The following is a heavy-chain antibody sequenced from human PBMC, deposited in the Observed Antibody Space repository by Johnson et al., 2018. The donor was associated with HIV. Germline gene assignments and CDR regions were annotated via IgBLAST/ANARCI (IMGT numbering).Heavy chain of an antibody. CDR2: IKQDGGEK. CDR1: GFTFSSYD. Sequence: VQLVESGGGLKQPGGSLRLSCAASGFTFSSYDMHWVRQATGKGLEWVATIKQDGGEKYSVDSVKGLFTISSDNAKNSLYLQMNSLRAEDTAVYYCARDLRWFYDAIDIWGQGTMVTVSS. V-gene: IGHV3-7*01. J-gene: IGHJ3*02. CDR3: ARDLRWFYDAIDI. D-gene: IGHD3-10*01.